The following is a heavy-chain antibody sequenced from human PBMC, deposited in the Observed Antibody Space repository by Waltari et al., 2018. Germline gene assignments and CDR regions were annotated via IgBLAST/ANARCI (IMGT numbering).Heavy chain of an antibody. CDR1: GYNFTNYC. D-gene: IGHD2-8*02. CDR2: IYPGDSDT. Sequence: EVQLVQSGAAVKKPGESLKISCKGSGYNFTNYCIGWVRQMPGKGLEWMGTIYPGDSDTRYSPSFQGQVTISADRSISTAYLQWSSLKASDTAMYFCARGAAVGGVYWYFDLWGRGTLVTVSS. J-gene: IGHJ2*01. CDR3: ARGAAVGGVYWYFDL. V-gene: IGHV5-51*01.